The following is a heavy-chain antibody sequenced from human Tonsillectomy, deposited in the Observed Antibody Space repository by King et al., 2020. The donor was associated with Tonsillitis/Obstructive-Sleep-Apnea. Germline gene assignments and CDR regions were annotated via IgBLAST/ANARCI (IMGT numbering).Heavy chain of an antibody. J-gene: IGHJ4*02. V-gene: IGHV1-18*04. Sequence: QLVQSGAEVKKPGASVKVSCKASGYTFSNYGVSWVRQAPGQGLEWMGWISAYNGRTSYAQDLQGRLTMTTDTSTATAYMELRSLRSDDTAVYYCARDRSLGSGRYYFDWGQGTLVTVSS. CDR3: ARDRSLGSGRYYFD. CDR2: ISAYNGRT. CDR1: GYTFSNYG. D-gene: IGHD1-26*01.